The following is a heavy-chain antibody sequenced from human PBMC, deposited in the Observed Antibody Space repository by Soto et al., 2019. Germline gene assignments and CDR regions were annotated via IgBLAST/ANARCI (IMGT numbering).Heavy chain of an antibody. D-gene: IGHD2-15*01. CDR2: ISGSGGST. CDR1: GFTFSSYA. CDR3: AGEGPVVVVAATPLY. J-gene: IGHJ4*02. Sequence: GGSLRLSCAASGFTFSSYAMSWVRQAPEKGLEWVSAISGSGGSTFYADSVKGRFTISRDNSKNRLYLKMNSLRAEDTAVYYCAGEGPVVVVAATPLYWGQGTLVTVSS. V-gene: IGHV3-23*01.